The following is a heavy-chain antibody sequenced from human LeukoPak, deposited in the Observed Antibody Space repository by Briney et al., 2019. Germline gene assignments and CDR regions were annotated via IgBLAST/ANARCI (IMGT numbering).Heavy chain of an antibody. Sequence: ASVNVSCKASGYTVTSYGISWVRQAHGQGLEWMGWISAYNGNTNYAQKLQGRVTMTTDTSTSTAYMELRSLRSDDTAVYYCARDRIQLWSKRFDYWGQGTLVTVSS. CDR3: ARDRIQLWSKRFDY. D-gene: IGHD5-18*01. CDR1: GYTVTSYG. J-gene: IGHJ4*02. V-gene: IGHV1-18*01. CDR2: ISAYNGNT.